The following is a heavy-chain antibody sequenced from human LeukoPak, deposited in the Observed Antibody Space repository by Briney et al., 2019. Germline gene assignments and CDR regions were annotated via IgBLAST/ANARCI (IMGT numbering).Heavy chain of an antibody. Sequence: SETLSLTCTVSGGSISSYYWSWIRQPPGKGLEWIGYIYYSGSTNYNPSLKSRVTISVDTSKNQFSLKLSSVTAADTAVYCCARHAGSGYDYWGQGTLVTVSS. CDR1: GGSISSYY. CDR3: ARHAGSGYDY. D-gene: IGHD3-22*01. CDR2: IYYSGST. J-gene: IGHJ4*02. V-gene: IGHV4-59*08.